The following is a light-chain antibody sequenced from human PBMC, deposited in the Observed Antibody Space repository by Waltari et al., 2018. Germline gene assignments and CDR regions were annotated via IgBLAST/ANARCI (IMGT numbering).Light chain of an antibody. CDR1: QSVSTF. Sequence: EIVLTPSPATLSLSPGERATLSCRASQSVSTFLAWYQQKPGQSPRLLIYDVSFRATGIPIRFSGSGSETDFTLTISSLEPEDFAVYYCQQRRNWPTFGGGTKVEVK. V-gene: IGKV3-11*01. J-gene: IGKJ4*01. CDR2: DVS. CDR3: QQRRNWPT.